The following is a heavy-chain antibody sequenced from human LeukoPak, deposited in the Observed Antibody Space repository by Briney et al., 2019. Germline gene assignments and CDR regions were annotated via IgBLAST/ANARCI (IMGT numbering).Heavy chain of an antibody. CDR1: GGSITNGDYY. CDR3: ARAPPYYYYGVDV. CDR2: IFHSGNT. V-gene: IGHV4-30-4*01. Sequence: SETLSLTCTVSGGSITNGDYYWSWLRQPPGQGLVWIGYIFHSGNTYYNPSLRTRVFISLDASENQFSLRLSSVTVADTAAYFCARAPPYYYYGVDVWGQGTTVIVSS. J-gene: IGHJ6*02.